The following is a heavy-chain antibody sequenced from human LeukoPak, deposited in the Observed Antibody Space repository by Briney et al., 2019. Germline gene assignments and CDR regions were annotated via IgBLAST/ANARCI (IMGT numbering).Heavy chain of an antibody. Sequence: SETLSLTCTVSGGSISSYYWSWIRQPPGKGLEWIGYIYYSGSTNYNPSLKSRVTITVDTSKNQFSLKLSSVTAADTAVYYCARGRGYYGSGSYSRGYYFDYWGQGTLVTVSS. D-gene: IGHD3-10*01. J-gene: IGHJ4*02. CDR2: IYYSGST. CDR1: GGSISSYY. CDR3: ARGRGYYGSGSYSRGYYFDY. V-gene: IGHV4-59*01.